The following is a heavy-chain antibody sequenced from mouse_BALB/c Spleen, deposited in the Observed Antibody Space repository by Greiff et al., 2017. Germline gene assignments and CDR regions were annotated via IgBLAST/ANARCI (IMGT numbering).Heavy chain of an antibody. J-gene: IGHJ4*01. CDR1: GYSFTSYY. CDR2: IDPFNGGT. Sequence: VHVKQSGPELMKPGASVKISCKASGYSFTSYYMHWVKQSHGKSLEWIGYIDPFNGGTSYNQKFKGKATLTVDKSSSTAYMHLSSLTSEDSAVYYCARKGAMDYWGQGTSVTVSS. V-gene: IGHV1S135*01. CDR3: ARKGAMDY.